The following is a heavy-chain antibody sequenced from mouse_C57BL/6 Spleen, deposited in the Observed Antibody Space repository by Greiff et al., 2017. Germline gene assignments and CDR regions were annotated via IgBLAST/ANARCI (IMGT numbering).Heavy chain of an antibody. CDR1: GYAFSSYW. CDR3: ARVDGYFTCAY. D-gene: IGHD2-3*01. Sequence: VQLQQSGAELVKPGASVKISCKASGYAFSSYWMNWVKQRPGKGLEWIGQIYPGDGDTNSNGKFKGKATLTADKSSSTDYMQRSSLTSEDSAVYFCARVDGYFTCAYWGQGTLVTVSA. J-gene: IGHJ3*01. CDR2: IYPGDGDT. V-gene: IGHV1-80*01.